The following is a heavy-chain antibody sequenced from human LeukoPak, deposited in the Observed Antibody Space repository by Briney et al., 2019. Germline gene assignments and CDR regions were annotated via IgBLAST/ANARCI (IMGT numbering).Heavy chain of an antibody. CDR1: GYSISSGYY. Sequence: SETLSLTCTVSGYSISSGYYWGWIRQPPGKGLEWIGSIYHSGSTYYNPSLKSRVTISVDTSKNQFSLKLSSVTAADTAMYYCARGSMIGWFDPWGQGTLVTVSS. CDR2: IYHSGST. D-gene: IGHD3-22*01. J-gene: IGHJ5*02. CDR3: ARGSMIGWFDP. V-gene: IGHV4-38-2*02.